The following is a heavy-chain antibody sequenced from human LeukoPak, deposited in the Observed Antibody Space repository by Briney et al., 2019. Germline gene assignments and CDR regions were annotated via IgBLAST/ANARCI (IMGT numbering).Heavy chain of an antibody. Sequence: PGGSLRLSCAASGFTFSTYWMHWVRQAPGKGLVWVSRINGDGSTTTYADSVKGRFTISRDNAQSTLYLQVNSLRVEDAAVYYCARVVLSGAYQIDLWGQGTLVTVFS. CDR1: GFTFSTYW. CDR2: INGDGSTT. D-gene: IGHD2/OR15-2a*01. V-gene: IGHV3-74*01. J-gene: IGHJ5*02. CDR3: ARVVLSGAYQIDL.